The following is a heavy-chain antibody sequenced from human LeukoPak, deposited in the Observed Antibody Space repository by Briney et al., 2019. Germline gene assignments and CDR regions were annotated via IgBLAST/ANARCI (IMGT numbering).Heavy chain of an antibody. CDR3: ARDHAVAGTSWFDP. D-gene: IGHD6-19*01. V-gene: IGHV1-69*05. CDR2: VIPILGTA. Sequence: SVKVSCKASGGTFSSYAISWVRQAPGQGLEWMGGVIPILGTANYAQKFQGRVTITTDESTSTAYMELSSLRSEDTAVYYCARDHAVAGTSWFDPWGQGTLVTVSS. J-gene: IGHJ5*02. CDR1: GGTFSSYA.